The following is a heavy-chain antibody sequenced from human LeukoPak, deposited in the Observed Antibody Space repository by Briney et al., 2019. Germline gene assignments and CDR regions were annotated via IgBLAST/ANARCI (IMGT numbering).Heavy chain of an antibody. CDR2: IYSGGST. CDR1: GFTVSSNY. V-gene: IGHV3-53*01. J-gene: IGHJ4*02. CDR3: ARDGFGSSYEFDY. D-gene: IGHD6-6*01. Sequence: HPGGSLRLSCAASGFTVSSNYMSWVRQAPGKGLEWVSVIYSGGSTYYADSVKGRFTISRDNSKNTLYLQMNSLRAEDTAVYYCARDGFGSSYEFDYWGQGTLVTVSS.